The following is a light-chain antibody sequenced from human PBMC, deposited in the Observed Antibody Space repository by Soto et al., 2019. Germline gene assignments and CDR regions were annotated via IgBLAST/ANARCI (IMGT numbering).Light chain of an antibody. CDR3: QHRASWPIT. CDR2: DAS. CDR1: QSVHKY. Sequence: EIVLTQSPATLSLSPGERATLSCRASQSVHKYLIWYQQKPGQAPRLLISDASDRATGIPARFSGSGSGTDFTLTISSLEPEDFAVYYCQHRASWPITFGQGTRLEIK. J-gene: IGKJ5*01. V-gene: IGKV3-11*01.